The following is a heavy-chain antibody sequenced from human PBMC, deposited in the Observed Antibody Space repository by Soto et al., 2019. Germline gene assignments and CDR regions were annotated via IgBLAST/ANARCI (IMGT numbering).Heavy chain of an antibody. J-gene: IGHJ6*02. CDR3: ATKASTGYYYGMDV. CDR1: GFTLSSYA. D-gene: IGHD2-2*01. CDR2: ITDSGGST. V-gene: IGHV3-23*01. Sequence: GGSLRLSCSASGFTLSSYAMSWVRQAPGKGLEWVSSITDSGGSTYYADSVKGRFTISRDNSKNTLYLQMNSLRADDTAVYYCATKASTGYYYGMDVWGQGTTVTVSS.